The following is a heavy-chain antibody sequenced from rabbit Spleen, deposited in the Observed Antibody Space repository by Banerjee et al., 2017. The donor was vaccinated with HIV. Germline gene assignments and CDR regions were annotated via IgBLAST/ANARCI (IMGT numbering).Heavy chain of an antibody. CDR1: GLDLSDYG. CDR3: ARDTSSSFSSYGMDL. D-gene: IGHD1-1*01. CDR2: IDLLFGTT. J-gene: IGHJ6*01. Sequence: QEQLVESGGGLVQPGGSLKRSCKASGLDLSDYGMSWVRQAPGKGLEWNGFIDLLFGTTYSATWAKGRFTISRTSSTTVTLRMTILTAADTAPYFCARDTSSSFSSYGMDLWGQGTLFTVS. V-gene: IGHV1S45*01.